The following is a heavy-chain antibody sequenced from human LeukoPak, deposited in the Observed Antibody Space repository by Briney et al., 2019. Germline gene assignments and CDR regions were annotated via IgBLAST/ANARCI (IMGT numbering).Heavy chain of an antibody. D-gene: IGHD2-8*01. CDR2: MNPGNGDT. Sequence: SVKVTCKASGYTFTTNDMSWVRPAIGQGLEWMGWMNPGNGDTAYAQQFQGRVTMTRNTSISTAYMELSSLTSEDTAIYYCARGLGDYNTNWFPVSGYWGQGTLVTVSS. J-gene: IGHJ4*02. CDR3: ARGLGDYNTNWFPVSGY. V-gene: IGHV1-8*01. CDR1: GYTFTTND.